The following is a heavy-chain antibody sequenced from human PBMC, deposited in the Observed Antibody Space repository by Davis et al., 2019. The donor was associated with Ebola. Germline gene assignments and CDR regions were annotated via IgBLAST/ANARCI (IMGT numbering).Heavy chain of an antibody. CDR2: ISSSSSYI. J-gene: IGHJ4*02. Sequence: GESLKISCAASGFTFSSYSINWLRQAPGKGLEWVSSISSSSSYIYYADSVKGRFTISRDNAKNSLYLQMNSLRVEDTAVYYCARFAFDYWGQGTLVTVSS. V-gene: IGHV3-21*01. CDR1: GFTFSSYS. CDR3: ARFAFDY.